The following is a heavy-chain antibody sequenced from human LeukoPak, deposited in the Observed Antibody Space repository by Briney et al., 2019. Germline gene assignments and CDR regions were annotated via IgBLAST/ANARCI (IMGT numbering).Heavy chain of an antibody. J-gene: IGHJ6*02. Sequence: GGSLRLSCAASGFTFSSYGMHWVRQAPGKGLEWVAFIRYDGSNKYYADSVKGRFTISRDNSKNTLYLQMNSLRAEDTAVYYCARGPLTAPERDVWGQGTTVTVSS. D-gene: IGHD3-16*01. V-gene: IGHV3-30*02. CDR3: ARGPLTAPERDV. CDR1: GFTFSSYG. CDR2: IRYDGSNK.